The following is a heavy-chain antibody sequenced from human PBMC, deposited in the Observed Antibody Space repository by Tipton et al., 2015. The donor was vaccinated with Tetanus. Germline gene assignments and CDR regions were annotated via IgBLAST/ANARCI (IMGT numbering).Heavy chain of an antibody. Sequence: TLSLTCTVSGGSISSYYWSWIRQPPGKGLEWIGEINHSGSTNYNPSLKSRVTISVDTSKNQFSLKLSSVTAADTAVYYCARRPVTIRQLWLRGGFDYWGQGTLVTVSS. J-gene: IGHJ4*02. CDR3: ARRPVTIRQLWLRGGFDY. CDR1: GGSISSYY. CDR2: INHSGST. D-gene: IGHD5-18*01. V-gene: IGHV4-34*01.